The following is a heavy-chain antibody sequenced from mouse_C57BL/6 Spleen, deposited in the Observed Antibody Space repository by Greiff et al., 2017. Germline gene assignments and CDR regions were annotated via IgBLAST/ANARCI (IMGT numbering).Heavy chain of an antibody. CDR3: TRGRDYFAY. V-gene: IGHV1-15*01. CDR1: GYTITDYE. Sequence: VKLKESGAELVRPGASVTLSCKASGYTITDYEMHWVKQTPVHGLEWIGAIDPETGGTAYNQKFKGKAILTADKSSSTAYMELRSLTSEDSAVYYCTRGRDYFAYWGQGTPLTVSS. J-gene: IGHJ2*01. CDR2: IDPETGGT.